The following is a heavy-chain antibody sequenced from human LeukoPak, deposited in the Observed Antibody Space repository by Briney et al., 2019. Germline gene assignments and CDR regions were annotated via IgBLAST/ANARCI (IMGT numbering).Heavy chain of an antibody. J-gene: IGHJ5*02. D-gene: IGHD2-15*01. CDR2: MSNDGTNA. CDR3: GSCSPKGGHAVRGSAP. CDR1: GFTFSAYA. Sequence: GRSLRLSCVDSGFTFSAYAMHWVRQAPGKGLEWVAVMSNDGTNAYYADSVKGRFTISRDNSKNTLYLQMSSLSAEDTAVYYCGSCSPKGGHAVRGSAPWARETLVTVS. V-gene: IGHV3-30-3*01.